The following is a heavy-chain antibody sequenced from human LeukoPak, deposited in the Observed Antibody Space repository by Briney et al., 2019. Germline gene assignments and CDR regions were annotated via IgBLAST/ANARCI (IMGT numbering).Heavy chain of an antibody. CDR1: GFTFSSYA. CDR2: ISSDTTYT. D-gene: IGHD3-10*02. CDR3: ARDQSITTFGAFDI. Sequence: GGSLRLSCAASGFTFSSYAMHWVRQAPGKGLEWVSYISSDTTYTDYADSVKGRFTISRDNAKKLLYLQMNSLRAEDTAIYYCARDQSITTFGAFDIWGQGTMVTVSS. V-gene: IGHV3-21*05. J-gene: IGHJ3*02.